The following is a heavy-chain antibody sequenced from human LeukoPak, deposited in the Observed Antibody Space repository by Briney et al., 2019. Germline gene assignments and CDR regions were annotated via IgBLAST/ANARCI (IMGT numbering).Heavy chain of an antibody. J-gene: IGHJ3*02. D-gene: IGHD6-13*01. CDR2: MNPNSGNT. V-gene: IGHV1-8*01. CDR1: GYTFTSYD. Sequence: ASVKVSCKASGYTFTSYDINWVRQATGQGLEWMGWMNPNSGNTGYAQKFQGRVTMTRNTSISTAYMELSSLRSEDTAVYYCASSVASSSWMEDAFDIWGQGTMVTVSS. CDR3: ASSVASSSWMEDAFDI.